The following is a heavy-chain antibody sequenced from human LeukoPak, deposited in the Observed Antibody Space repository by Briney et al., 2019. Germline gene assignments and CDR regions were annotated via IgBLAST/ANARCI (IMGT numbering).Heavy chain of an antibody. CDR2: IYYSGST. Sequence: GSLRLSCAASGFTFSSYAMSWARQPPGKGLEWIGYIYYSGSTNHNPSLKSRVTISVDTSKNQFSLKLSSVTAADTAVYYCARLVGATGSDAFDIWGQGTMVTVSS. D-gene: IGHD1-26*01. V-gene: IGHV4-59*12. J-gene: IGHJ3*02. CDR1: GFTFSSYA. CDR3: ARLVGATGSDAFDI.